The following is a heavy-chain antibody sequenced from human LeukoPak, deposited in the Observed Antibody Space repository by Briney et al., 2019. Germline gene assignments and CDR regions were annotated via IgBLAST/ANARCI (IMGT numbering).Heavy chain of an antibody. D-gene: IGHD1-26*01. CDR3: AREGRELRVYYFDY. Sequence: PGRSLRLSCAASGFRFGSHAVHWVRQAPGKGLEWLAQIWYDGSNKYYVDSVKGRFTTSRDNSKNTVYLQMNSLRAEDTAVYYCAREGRELRVYYFDYWGQGTLVTVSS. J-gene: IGHJ4*02. V-gene: IGHV3-33*01. CDR1: GFRFGSHA. CDR2: IWYDGSNK.